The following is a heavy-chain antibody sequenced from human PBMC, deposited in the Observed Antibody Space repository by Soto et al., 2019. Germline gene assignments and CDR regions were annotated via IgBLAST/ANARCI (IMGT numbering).Heavy chain of an antibody. J-gene: IGHJ4*02. V-gene: IGHV4-61*01. Sequence: SETLSLTCTVSGGSISSGSYYWSWIRQPPGKGLEWIGYIYYSGSTSYNPSLKSRVSISVDTSKNEVSLKLTSVTAADTAVYYCARLGGYYQALDSWGQGTVVTVSS. CDR3: ARLGGYYQALDS. CDR2: IYYSGST. D-gene: IGHD3-22*01. CDR1: GGSISSGSYY.